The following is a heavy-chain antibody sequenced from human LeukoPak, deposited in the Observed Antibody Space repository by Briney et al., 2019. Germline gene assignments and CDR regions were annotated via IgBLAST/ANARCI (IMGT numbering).Heavy chain of an antibody. D-gene: IGHD6-13*01. CDR1: GGSISSSSYY. V-gene: IGHV4-39*01. CDR3: ARHVRVAAAPQHWFDP. CDR2: IYYSGST. Sequence: SETLSLTCTVSGGSISSSSYYRGWIRQPPGKGLEWIGSIYYSGSTYYNPSLKSRVTISVDTSKNQFSLKLSSVPAADTAVYYCARHVRVAAAPQHWFDPWGQGTLVTVSS. J-gene: IGHJ5*02.